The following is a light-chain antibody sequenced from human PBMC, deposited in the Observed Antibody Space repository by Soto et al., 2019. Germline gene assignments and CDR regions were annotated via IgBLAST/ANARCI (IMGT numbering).Light chain of an antibody. CDR3: QQSYSTPIT. Sequence: IQLTQSPSSLSASVRDRVTITCRASQGISSALAWYQHKPGKAPKILIYAASSLQSGVPSRFSGSGSGTDFTLTISSLQPEDFATYYCQQSYSTPITFGQGTRLEIK. V-gene: IGKV1-39*01. CDR2: AAS. CDR1: QGISSA. J-gene: IGKJ5*01.